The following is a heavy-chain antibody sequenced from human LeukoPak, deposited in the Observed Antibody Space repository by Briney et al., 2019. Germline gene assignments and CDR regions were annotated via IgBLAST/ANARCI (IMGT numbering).Heavy chain of an antibody. Sequence: RPGGSLRLSCAASGFTFSSYWMHWVRQAPGKGLVWVSRINSDGSSTSYADSVKGRFTISRDNAKNTLYLQMNSLRAGDTAMYYCARDDSGSHLFDYWGQGTLVTVSS. CDR3: ARDDSGSHLFDY. D-gene: IGHD1-26*01. CDR1: GFTFSSYW. CDR2: INSDGSST. J-gene: IGHJ4*02. V-gene: IGHV3-74*01.